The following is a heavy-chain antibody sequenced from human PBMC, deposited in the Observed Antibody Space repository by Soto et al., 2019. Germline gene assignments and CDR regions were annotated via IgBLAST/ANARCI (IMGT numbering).Heavy chain of an antibody. Sequence: QVQLVQSGAEGKKPGSSVKVSCKASGGTFSSYAISWVRQAPGQGLEWMGGIIPIFGTANYAQKFQGRVKITADESTSTDYMELSSLRSEDTAVYYCARDQSRDSSGSVYYYGMDVWGQGTTVTVSS. CDR3: ARDQSRDSSGSVYYYGMDV. J-gene: IGHJ6*02. CDR1: GGTFSSYA. V-gene: IGHV1-69*01. CDR2: IIPIFGTA. D-gene: IGHD3-22*01.